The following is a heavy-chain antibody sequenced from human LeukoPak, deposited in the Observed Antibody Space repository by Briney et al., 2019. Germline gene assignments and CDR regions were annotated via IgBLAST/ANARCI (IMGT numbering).Heavy chain of an antibody. D-gene: IGHD2-2*01. CDR1: GYTFATYG. CDR3: ARRSGYCSSTSCSPGDY. V-gene: IGHV1-18*01. CDR2: ISAYNGNT. J-gene: IGHJ4*02. Sequence: ASVKVSCKASGYTFATYGISWVRQAPGQGLEWMGLISAYNGNTNYAQKLQGRVTMTTDTSTSTAYMELRSLRSDDTAMYYCARRSGYCSSTSCSPGDYWGQGTLVTVSS.